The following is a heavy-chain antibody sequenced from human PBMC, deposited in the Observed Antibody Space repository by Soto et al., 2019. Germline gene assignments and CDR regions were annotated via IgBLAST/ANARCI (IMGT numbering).Heavy chain of an antibody. J-gene: IGHJ6*02. CDR1: GFTFSSYG. CDR2: ISYDGSNK. Sequence: SLRLSCAASGFTFSSYGMHWVRQAPGKGLEWVAVISYDGSNKYYADSVKGRFTISRDNSKNTLYLQMNSLRAEDTAVYYCAKVASPAYCGGDCYPHYYYYGMDVWGQGTTVT. CDR3: AKVASPAYCGGDCYPHYYYYGMDV. V-gene: IGHV3-30*18. D-gene: IGHD2-21*02.